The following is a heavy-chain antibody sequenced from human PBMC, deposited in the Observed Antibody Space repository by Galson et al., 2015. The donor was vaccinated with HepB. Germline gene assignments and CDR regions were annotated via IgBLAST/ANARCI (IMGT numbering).Heavy chain of an antibody. CDR1: GDTFSRLA. V-gene: IGHV1-69*06. Sequence: SVKVSCKASGDTFSRLAINWVRQAPGQGPQWLGGISPVFERADYAQKFQGRVTITADKSTITAYMELTSLTSEDTAVYYCAKRANCGGEYFAFDVWGQGTLVTVSS. CDR3: AKRANCGGEYFAFDV. CDR2: ISPVFERA. J-gene: IGHJ3*01. D-gene: IGHD2-21*01.